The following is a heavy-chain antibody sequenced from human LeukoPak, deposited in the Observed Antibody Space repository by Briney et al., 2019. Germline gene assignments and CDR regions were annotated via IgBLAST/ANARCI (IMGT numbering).Heavy chain of an antibody. Sequence: GGSLTLSCAASGFTFSSYSMDWVRQAPGKGLEWVSSISSSSSYIYYADSVKGRFTISRDNAKNSLYLQMNSLRAEDTAVYYCARTLTTVNRTGFDPWGQGTLVTVSS. V-gene: IGHV3-21*01. CDR1: GFTFSSYS. J-gene: IGHJ5*02. CDR2: ISSSSSYI. D-gene: IGHD4-17*01. CDR3: ARTLTTVNRTGFDP.